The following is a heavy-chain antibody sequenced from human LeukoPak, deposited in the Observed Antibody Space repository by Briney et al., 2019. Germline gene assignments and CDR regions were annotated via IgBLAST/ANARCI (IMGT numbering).Heavy chain of an antibody. CDR3: ARADLRGYASDI. CDR2: MNPNSGGT. CDR1: GYTFTDYY. V-gene: IGHV1-2*04. D-gene: IGHD5-24*01. J-gene: IGHJ3*02. Sequence: GASVKVSCKASGYTFTDYYIHWVRQAPGQGLQWMGWMNPNSGGTSYTQTFQDWVAMTSDSSMNTAYMELSRLRSDDTAVYYCARADLRGYASDIWGPGTRVTVSS.